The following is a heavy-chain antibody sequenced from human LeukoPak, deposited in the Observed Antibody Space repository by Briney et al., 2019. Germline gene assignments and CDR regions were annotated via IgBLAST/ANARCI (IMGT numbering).Heavy chain of an antibody. CDR1: GFTFSNYA. V-gene: IGHV3-23*01. Sequence: GGSLRLSCAASGFTFSNYAMSWVRQAPGKGLEWVSVISGSGSSTYHADSVKGRFTISRDNSKNTLYLQINSLRAEDTAIYYCVHCGGDCYPCCGMDVWGQGTTVTVSS. D-gene: IGHD2-21*02. J-gene: IGHJ6*02. CDR3: VHCGGDCYPCCGMDV. CDR2: ISGSGSST.